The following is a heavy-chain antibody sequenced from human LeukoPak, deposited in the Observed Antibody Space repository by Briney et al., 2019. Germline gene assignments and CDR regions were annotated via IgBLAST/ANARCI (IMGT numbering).Heavy chain of an antibody. CDR3: SRDSLSSCGGDCYSGLDV. Sequence: PGGSLRLSCAASGFTFSSYGMHWVRQAPGKGLEWVAVIWYDGSNKYYADSVKGRFTISRDNSKNTLYLQMDSLRAEDTAVYYCSRDSLSSCGGDCYSGLDVWGQGTTVTVSS. V-gene: IGHV3-33*01. CDR2: IWYDGSNK. D-gene: IGHD2-21*02. CDR1: GFTFSSYG. J-gene: IGHJ6*02.